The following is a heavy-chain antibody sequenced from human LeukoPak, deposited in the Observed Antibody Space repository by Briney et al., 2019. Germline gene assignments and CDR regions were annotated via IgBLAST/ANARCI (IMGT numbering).Heavy chain of an antibody. Sequence: GGSLRLSCAASGFTFSSYWMSWVRQAPGKGLEWVANIKQDGSEKYYVDSVKGRFTISRDNAKNSLYLQMNSLRAEDTAVYYCARDPTYYDSSGYPYYFDYWGQGILVTVSS. D-gene: IGHD3-22*01. J-gene: IGHJ4*02. CDR3: ARDPTYYDSSGYPYYFDY. V-gene: IGHV3-7*01. CDR2: IKQDGSEK. CDR1: GFTFSSYW.